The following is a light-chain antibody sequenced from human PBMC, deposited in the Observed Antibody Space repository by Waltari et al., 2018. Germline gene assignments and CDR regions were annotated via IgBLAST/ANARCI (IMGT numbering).Light chain of an antibody. CDR2: DVS. CDR1: QDISTY. CDR3: QQYKDVPYT. J-gene: IGKJ2*01. V-gene: IGKV1-33*01. Sequence: DIQMIHSPPSMSASVGERVPITSQASQDISTYLEWYQQKPGKAPKLLIYDVSNLEKGVPSRFSGSGSGTDFSFTISSLQSEDIATYYCQQYKDVPYTFGQGTKLMIK.